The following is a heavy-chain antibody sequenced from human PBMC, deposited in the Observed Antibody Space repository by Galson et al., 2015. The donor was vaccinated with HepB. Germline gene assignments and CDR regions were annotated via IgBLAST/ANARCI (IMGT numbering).Heavy chain of an antibody. Sequence: SVKVSCKASGYTFTTYALHWVRQAPGQRLEWMGWINAGNGNTKYSQKFQGRVTITRDTSASTAYMELSSLRSEDTAVYYCARTGDILTGYYNFDYWGRGTLVTVAS. J-gene: IGHJ4*02. CDR3: ARTGDILTGYYNFDY. CDR1: GYTFTTYA. V-gene: IGHV1-3*01. CDR2: INAGNGNT. D-gene: IGHD3-9*01.